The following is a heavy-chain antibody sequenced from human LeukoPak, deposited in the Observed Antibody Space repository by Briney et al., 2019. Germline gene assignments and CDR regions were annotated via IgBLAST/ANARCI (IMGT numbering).Heavy chain of an antibody. CDR1: GGTFSSYA. D-gene: IGHD4/OR15-4a*01. Sequence: GSSVKVSCKASGGTFSSYAISWVRQAPGQGLEWMGRIIPILGIANYAQKFQGRVTITADKSTSTAYMELSSLRSEDTAVYYCARVRLYNWFDPWGQETLVTVSS. V-gene: IGHV1-69*04. J-gene: IGHJ5*02. CDR2: IIPILGIA. CDR3: ARVRLYNWFDP.